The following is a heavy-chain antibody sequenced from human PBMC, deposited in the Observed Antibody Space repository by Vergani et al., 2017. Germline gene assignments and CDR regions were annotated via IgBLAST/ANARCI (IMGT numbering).Heavy chain of an antibody. D-gene: IGHD5-12*01. CDR2: ISDSGGNT. CDR3: AKVPEEWQPFFNY. CDR1: GFTFSRYV. V-gene: IGHV3-23*01. J-gene: IGHJ4*02. Sequence: EVQLLESGGDLVQPGGSLRLSCVASGFTFSRYVMSWVRQAPGKGLEWVSSISDSGGNTYYAESVRGRFTISRDNFKDTLFLQMNSLRAEDTALYYYAKVPEEWQPFFNYGGQGTLVTVSS.